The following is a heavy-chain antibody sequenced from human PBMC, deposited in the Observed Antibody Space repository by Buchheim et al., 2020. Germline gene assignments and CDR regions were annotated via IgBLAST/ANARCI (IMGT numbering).Heavy chain of an antibody. CDR2: INSDGSST. CDR1: GFTFSSYW. J-gene: IGHJ3*02. D-gene: IGHD3-22*01. V-gene: IGHV3-74*01. Sequence: EVQLVESGGGLVQPGGSLRLSCAASGFTFSSYWMHWVRQAPGKGLVWVSRINSDGSSTSYADSVKGRFTISRDNAKNTRYLQMNSLRAEDTAVYYCARGGSSGYYYKGRIHAFDIWGQGT. CDR3: ARGGSSGYYYKGRIHAFDI.